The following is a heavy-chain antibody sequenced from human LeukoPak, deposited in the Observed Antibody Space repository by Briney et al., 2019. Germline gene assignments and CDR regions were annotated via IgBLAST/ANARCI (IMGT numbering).Heavy chain of an antibody. D-gene: IGHD4-11*01. CDR3: AKDHSDYSNKPYYYMDV. V-gene: IGHV3-30*18. J-gene: IGHJ6*03. CDR2: ISYDGSNK. CDR1: GFTFSSYG. Sequence: GGSLRLSCAASGFTFSSYGMHWVRQAPGKGLEWVAVISYDGSNKYYADSVKGRFTISRDNSKNTLYLQMNSLRAEDTAVYYCAKDHSDYSNKPYYYMDVWGKGTTVTVSS.